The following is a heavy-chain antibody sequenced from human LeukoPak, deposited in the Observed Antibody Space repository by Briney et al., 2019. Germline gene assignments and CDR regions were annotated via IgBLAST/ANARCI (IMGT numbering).Heavy chain of an antibody. CDR1: GYSFTTYC. J-gene: IGHJ4*02. CDR3: ARVRDCSGGSCYSFHY. Sequence: GESLKISCKGSGYSFTTYCIGWVRQMPGKGLEWMGIIYPGDSDTRYSPSFQGQVPISADESISTASLNWSSLKASDSTMYYCARVRDCSGGSCYSFHYWGQGTLVTVSS. D-gene: IGHD2-15*01. V-gene: IGHV5-51*01. CDR2: IYPGDSDT.